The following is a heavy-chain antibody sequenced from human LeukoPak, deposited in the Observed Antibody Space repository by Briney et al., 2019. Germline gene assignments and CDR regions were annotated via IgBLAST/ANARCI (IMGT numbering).Heavy chain of an antibody. CDR2: TVSEIDGGTT. J-gene: IGHJ6*02. CDR3: TTDEDWNYARKDV. Sequence: PGGSLRLSCAASGFAFNYAWMSWVRQVPGKGLEWVGQTVSEIDGGTTDYAAPVKGRFTISRDDSKSTLYLQMNSLKIEDTAVYYCTTDEDWNYARKDVWGQGATVIVSS. D-gene: IGHD1-7*01. CDR1: GFAFNYAW. V-gene: IGHV3-15*04.